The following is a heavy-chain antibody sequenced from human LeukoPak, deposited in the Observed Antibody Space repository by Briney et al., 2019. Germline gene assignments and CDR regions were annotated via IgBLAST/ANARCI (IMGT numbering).Heavy chain of an antibody. V-gene: IGHV4-34*01. D-gene: IGHD5-12*01. CDR1: GGSFSGYY. Sequence: SETLSLTCAVYGGSFSGYYWSWIRQPPGKGLEWIGEINHSGSTNYNPSLKSRVTISVDTSKNQFSLKLSSVTAADTAVYYCARGRGYSGYVPDLYYFDYWGQGTLVTVSS. CDR2: INHSGST. J-gene: IGHJ4*02. CDR3: ARGRGYSGYVPDLYYFDY.